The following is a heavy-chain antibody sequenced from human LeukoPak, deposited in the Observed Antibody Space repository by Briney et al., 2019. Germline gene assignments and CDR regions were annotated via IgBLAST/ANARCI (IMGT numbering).Heavy chain of an antibody. D-gene: IGHD1-26*01. CDR2: ISYDGSNK. CDR1: GFTFSSYG. V-gene: IGHV3-30*18. J-gene: IGHJ5*02. Sequence: PGRSLRLSCAASGFTFSSYGMHWARQAPGKGLEWVAVISYDGSNKYYADSVKGRFTISRDNSKNTLYLQMNSLRAEDTAVYYCAKNEVGATGYNWFDPWGQGTLVTVSS. CDR3: AKNEVGATGYNWFDP.